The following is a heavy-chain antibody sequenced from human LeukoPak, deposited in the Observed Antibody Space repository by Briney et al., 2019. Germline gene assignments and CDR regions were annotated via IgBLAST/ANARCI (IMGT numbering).Heavy chain of an antibody. D-gene: IGHD3-10*01. CDR2: IYHSGST. V-gene: IGHV4-38-2*02. CDR3: ARVSYGGFGESIDY. CDR1: GYSISSGYY. J-gene: IGHJ4*02. Sequence: SGTLSLTCTVSGYSISSGYYWGWIRQPPGKGLEWIGSIYHSGSTYYNPSLKSRVTISVDTSKNQFSLKLSSVTAADTAVYYCARVSYGGFGESIDYWGQGTLVTVSS.